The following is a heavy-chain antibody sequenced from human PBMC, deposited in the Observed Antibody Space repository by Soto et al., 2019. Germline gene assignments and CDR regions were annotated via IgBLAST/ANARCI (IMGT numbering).Heavy chain of an antibody. J-gene: IGHJ4*02. CDR3: ALQIPPTIVATITELDY. D-gene: IGHD5-12*01. CDR1: GGTFSSYA. Sequence: SVKVSCKASGGTFSSYAISWVRQAPGQGLEWMGGIIPIFGTANYAQKFQGRVTITADKSTSTAYMELSSLRSEDTAVYYCALQIPPTIVATITELDYRGQGTLDTVSS. CDR2: IIPIFGTA. V-gene: IGHV1-69*06.